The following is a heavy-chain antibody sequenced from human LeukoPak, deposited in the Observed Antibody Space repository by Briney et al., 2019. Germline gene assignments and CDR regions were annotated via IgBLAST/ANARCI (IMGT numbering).Heavy chain of an antibody. J-gene: IGHJ4*02. Sequence: SVKVSCKASGGTFSSYATSWVRQAPGQGLEWMGGIIPIFGTANYAQKFQGRVTITADESTSTAYMELSSLRSEDTAVYYCASGPEADFWSGYPFDYWGQGTLVTVSS. CDR3: ASGPEADFWSGYPFDY. CDR2: IIPIFGTA. D-gene: IGHD3-3*01. V-gene: IGHV1-69*13. CDR1: GGTFSSYA.